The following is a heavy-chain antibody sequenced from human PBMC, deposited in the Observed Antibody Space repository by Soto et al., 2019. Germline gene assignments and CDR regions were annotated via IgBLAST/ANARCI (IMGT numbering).Heavy chain of an antibody. CDR1: GFPISSHT. J-gene: IGHJ4*02. CDR3: AKDPHS. CDR2: ISGSTYST. Sequence: GRSLRLSCTASGFPISSHTMSWVRQAPGKGLEWVSGISGSTYSTYYADSVEGRFTISRDKSKSTLYLLLNSLRADDTAVYDYAKDPHSWDQGTQVTVSS. V-gene: IGHV3-23*01.